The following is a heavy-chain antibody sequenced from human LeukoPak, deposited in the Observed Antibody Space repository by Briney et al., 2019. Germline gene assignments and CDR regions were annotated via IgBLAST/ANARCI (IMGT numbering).Heavy chain of an antibody. Sequence: SETLSLTCTVSGGSISNSNYHWGWIRQPPGKGLEWIGSIYHSGNTYYNPSLKSRVTISVDTSKNQFSLKLNSMTAADTAVYYCARLISGSPADYWGQGTLVTASS. CDR3: ARLISGSPADY. CDR2: IYHSGNT. J-gene: IGHJ4*02. V-gene: IGHV4-39*01. CDR1: GGSISNSNYH. D-gene: IGHD1-26*01.